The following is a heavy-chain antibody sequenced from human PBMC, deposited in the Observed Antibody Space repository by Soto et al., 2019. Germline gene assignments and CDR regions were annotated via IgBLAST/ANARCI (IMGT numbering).Heavy chain of an antibody. CDR3: ARQPLHSYGLREFDY. CDR1: GYSFTSYW. V-gene: IGHV5-10-1*04. CDR2: IDPSDSNV. D-gene: IGHD5-18*01. Sequence: PGESLKISCKGSGYSFTSYWISWVRQMPGKGLERMGRIDPSDSNVKYSPSIQGQVTLSCDIFISTAYLQWSSLKASDTSLYYFARQPLHSYGLREFDYWGQGTLVTVSS. J-gene: IGHJ4*02.